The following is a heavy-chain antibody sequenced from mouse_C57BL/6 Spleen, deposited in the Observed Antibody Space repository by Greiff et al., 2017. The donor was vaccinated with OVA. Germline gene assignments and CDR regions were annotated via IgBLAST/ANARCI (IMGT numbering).Heavy chain of an antibody. J-gene: IGHJ2*01. CDR3: ASGQLRPFDY. CDR2: IYPSDSET. D-gene: IGHD3-2*02. V-gene: IGHV1-61*01. CDR1: GYTFTSYW. Sequence: VQLQQPGAELVRPGSSVKLSCKASGYTFTSYWMDWVKQRPGQGLEWIGNIYPSDSETHYNQKFKDKATLTVDKSSSTAYMQLSSLTSEDSAVYYCASGQLRPFDYWGQGTTLTVSS.